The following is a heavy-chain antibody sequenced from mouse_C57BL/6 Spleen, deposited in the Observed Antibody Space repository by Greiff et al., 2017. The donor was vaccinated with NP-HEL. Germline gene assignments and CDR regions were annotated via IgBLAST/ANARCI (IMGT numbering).Heavy chain of an antibody. CDR3: ARHGDWDGYFDY. J-gene: IGHJ2*01. CDR1: GFTFSSYT. CDR2: ISGGGGNT. Sequence: DVKLVESGGGLVKPGGSLKLSCAASGFTFSSYTMSWVRQTPEKRLEWVATISGGGGNTYYPDSVKGRFTISRDNAKNTLYLQMSSLRSEDTALYYCARHGDWDGYFDYWGQGTTLTVSS. D-gene: IGHD4-1*01. V-gene: IGHV5-9*01.